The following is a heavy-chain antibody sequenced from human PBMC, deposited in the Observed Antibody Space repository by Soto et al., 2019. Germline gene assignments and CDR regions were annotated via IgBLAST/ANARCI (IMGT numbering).Heavy chain of an antibody. D-gene: IGHD2-15*01. CDR1: GGSFTGYY. Sequence: QVQLQQWGAGLLKPSETLSLTCAVNGGSFTGYYWSWVRQPPGKGLEWIGEIKDGGSTNYSPSLRRRPTITADTSKRQWSLKVTSVTAADTAVYYCARGQEGVVATHWDQGSLVTVSS. CDR3: ARGQEGVVATH. V-gene: IGHV4-34*01. CDR2: IKDGGST. J-gene: IGHJ4*02.